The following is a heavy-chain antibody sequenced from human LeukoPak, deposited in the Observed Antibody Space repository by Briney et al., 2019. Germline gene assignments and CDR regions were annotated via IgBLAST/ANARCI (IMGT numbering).Heavy chain of an antibody. CDR2: ISSSGSTI. V-gene: IGHV3-11*01. CDR3: AEEDFGYYDRIGYYFFDY. J-gene: IGHJ4*02. CDR1: GFTFSDYY. D-gene: IGHD3-22*01. Sequence: GGSLRLSCAASGFTFSDYYMSWIRQAPGKGLEWVSYISSSGSTIYYADSVKGRFTISRDNAKNSLYLQMNSLRAEDTAIYYCAEEDFGYYDRIGYYFFDYWGQGTLVTVSS.